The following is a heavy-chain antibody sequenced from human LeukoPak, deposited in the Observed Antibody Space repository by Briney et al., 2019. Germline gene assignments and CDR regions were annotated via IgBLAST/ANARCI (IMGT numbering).Heavy chain of an antibody. CDR3: ARDHYYDCSGYYYVTPSVFDY. J-gene: IGHJ4*02. CDR2: IIPIFGTA. Sequence: SVKVSCKASGGTFSSYAISWVRQAPGQGLEWMGRIIPIFGTANYAQKFQGRVTITTDESTSTAYMELSSLRSEDTAVYYCARDHYYDCSGYYYVTPSVFDYWGQGTLVTVSS. D-gene: IGHD3-22*01. V-gene: IGHV1-69*05. CDR1: GGTFSSYA.